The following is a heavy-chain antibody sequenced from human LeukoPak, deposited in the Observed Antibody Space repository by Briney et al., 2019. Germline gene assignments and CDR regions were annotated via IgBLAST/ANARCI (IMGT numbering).Heavy chain of an antibody. D-gene: IGHD5-24*01. J-gene: IGHJ4*02. Sequence: SKTLSLTCTVSGGSISGSRYYWGWIRQPPGKGLEWIGSIYYSGSTFYNPSLKSRVTISVDTSKNQFSLNLSSVTAADTALYYCARVGDAYNQGLVDSWGQGTLVPVSS. CDR1: GGSISGSRYY. V-gene: IGHV4-39*07. CDR2: IYYSGST. CDR3: ARVGDAYNQGLVDS.